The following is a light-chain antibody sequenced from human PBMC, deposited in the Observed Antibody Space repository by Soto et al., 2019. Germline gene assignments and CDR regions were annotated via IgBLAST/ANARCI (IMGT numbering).Light chain of an antibody. Sequence: QSVLTQPPSVSGAPGQRVPISCTGSSSNIGAGYDVHSYQQFPGTAPKLLIYGNNNRPSGVPDRFSGYKSGTSASLDITGLQAEDEAEYYCQSNVLGSGTQLTVL. J-gene: IGLJ6*01. V-gene: IGLV1-40*01. CDR1: SSNIGAGYD. CDR2: GNN. CDR3: QSNV.